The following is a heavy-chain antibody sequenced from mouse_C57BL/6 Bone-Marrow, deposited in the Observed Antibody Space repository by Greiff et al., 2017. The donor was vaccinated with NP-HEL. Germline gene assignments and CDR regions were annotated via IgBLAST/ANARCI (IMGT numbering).Heavy chain of an antibody. V-gene: IGHV1-82*01. CDR1: GYAFSSSW. Sequence: QVQLQQSGPELVKPGASVKISCKASGYAFSSSWMNWVKQRPGTGLEWIGRIYPGDGDTNYNGKFKGKATLTADKSSSTAYMQLSSLTSEDSAVYCCARSGVGDYWGQGTTLTVSS. CDR2: IYPGDGDT. D-gene: IGHD1-1*01. J-gene: IGHJ2*01. CDR3: ARSGVGDY.